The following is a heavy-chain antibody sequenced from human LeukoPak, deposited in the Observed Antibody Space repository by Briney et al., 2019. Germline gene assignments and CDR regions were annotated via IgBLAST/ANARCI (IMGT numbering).Heavy chain of an antibody. J-gene: IGHJ4*02. CDR1: GFTFSSYS. CDR2: ISSSSSYI. CDR3: ARDREGYCSGGSCTSFDY. V-gene: IGHV3-21*01. Sequence: GGSLRLSCAASGFTFSSYSMNWVRQAPGKGLEWVSSISSSSSYIYYADSVKGRFTISRHNAKNSLCLQMNSLRAEDTAVYYCARDREGYCSGGSCTSFDYWGQGTLVTVSS. D-gene: IGHD2-15*01.